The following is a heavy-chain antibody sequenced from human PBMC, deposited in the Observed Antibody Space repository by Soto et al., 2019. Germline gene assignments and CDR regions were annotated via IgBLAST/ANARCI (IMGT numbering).Heavy chain of an antibody. CDR3: ARATKHFGTRRYFYIFES. Sequence: SETLSLTCDVSGGSMRTYSWNWIRQPPGKGLEWIAHSYKGGEVNYNPPLASRASMSVDTSKNQLSLRLTSVAPADTAVYFCARATKHFGTRRYFYIFESWGRGAQVTVSS. D-gene: IGHD3-9*01. CDR1: GGSMRTYS. J-gene: IGHJ4*02. V-gene: IGHV4-59*01. CDR2: SYKGGEV.